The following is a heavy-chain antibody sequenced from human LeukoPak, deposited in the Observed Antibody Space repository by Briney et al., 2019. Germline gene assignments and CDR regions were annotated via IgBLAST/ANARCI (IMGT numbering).Heavy chain of an antibody. CDR1: GFTFSSYS. J-gene: IGHJ3*02. Sequence: GGSLRLSCAASGFTFSSYSMNWVRQAPGKGLEWVSSITTSSSYIYYADSVKGRFTISRDNAKNSLYLQMNSLRAEDTAVYYCAREEGGAFDIWGQGTMVTVSS. V-gene: IGHV3-21*01. CDR2: ITTSSSYI. CDR3: AREEGGAFDI.